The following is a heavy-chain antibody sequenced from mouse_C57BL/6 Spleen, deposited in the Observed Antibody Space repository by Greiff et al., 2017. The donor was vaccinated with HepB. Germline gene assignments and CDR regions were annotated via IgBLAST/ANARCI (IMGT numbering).Heavy chain of an antibody. Sequence: EVQLVESGGDLVKPGGSLKLSCAASGFTFSSYGMSWVRQTPDKRLEWVATISSGGSYTYYPDSVKGRFTISRDNAKNTLYLQMSSLKAEDTAMYYCARQITTVVATRTDWYFDVWGTGTTVTVSS. J-gene: IGHJ1*03. CDR1: GFTFSSYG. D-gene: IGHD1-1*01. CDR3: ARQITTVVATRTDWYFDV. V-gene: IGHV5-6*01. CDR2: ISSGGSYT.